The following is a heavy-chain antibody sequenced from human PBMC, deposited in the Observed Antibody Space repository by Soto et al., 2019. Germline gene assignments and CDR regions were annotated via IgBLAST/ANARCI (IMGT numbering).Heavy chain of an antibody. CDR1: GFSFSNYN. Sequence: GGSLRLSCAASGFSFSNYNTNWVRQAPGKGLEWVPYITDSSDTVHYADSVRGRFTISRDNAESSLYLQMNSLRDEDTAVYFCARDFGHGYYLDYWGRGTLVTVSS. J-gene: IGHJ4*02. CDR3: ARDFGHGYYLDY. D-gene: IGHD3-3*01. CDR2: ITDSSDTV. V-gene: IGHV3-48*02.